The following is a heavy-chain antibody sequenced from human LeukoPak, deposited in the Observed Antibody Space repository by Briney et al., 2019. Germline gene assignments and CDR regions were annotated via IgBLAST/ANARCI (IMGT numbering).Heavy chain of an antibody. V-gene: IGHV3-53*01. CDR1: GGSISSGGYS. CDR3: ARWYCSSTSCYYDY. J-gene: IGHJ4*02. Sequence: PSETLSLTCAVSGGSISSGGYSWSWVRQAPGKGLEWVSFIYSDGNTKYADSVQGRFTISRDNSKNTLYLQMNSLRAEDTAVYYCARWYCSSTSCYYDYWGQGTLVTVSS. CDR2: IYSDGNT. D-gene: IGHD2-2*01.